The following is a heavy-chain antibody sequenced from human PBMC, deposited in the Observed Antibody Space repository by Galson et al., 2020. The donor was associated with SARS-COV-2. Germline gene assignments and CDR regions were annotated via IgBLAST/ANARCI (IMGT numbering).Heavy chain of an antibody. J-gene: IGHJ6*02. CDR2: INPNSGGT. CDR3: ARDHHYYDILTGALGGYYYYYGMDV. V-gene: IGHV1-2*02. Sequence: WMGWINPNSGGTNYAQKFQGRVTMTRDTSISTAYMELSRLRSDDTAVYYCARDHHYYDILTGALGGYYYYYGMDVWGQGTTVTVSS. D-gene: IGHD3-9*01.